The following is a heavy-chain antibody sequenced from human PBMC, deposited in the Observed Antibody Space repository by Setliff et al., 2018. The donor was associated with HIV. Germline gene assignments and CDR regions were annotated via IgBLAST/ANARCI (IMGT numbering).Heavy chain of an antibody. V-gene: IGHV1-46*02. CDR3: AREILGFDY. CDR1: GDTFNNCA. Sequence: ASVKVSCKASGDTFNNCAVTWVRQAPGQGLEWMGIINPSGGSTSYAQKFQGRVTMTRDTSTSTVYMELSSLRSEDTAVYYCAREILGFDYWGQGTLVTVSS. CDR2: INPSGGST. J-gene: IGHJ4*02.